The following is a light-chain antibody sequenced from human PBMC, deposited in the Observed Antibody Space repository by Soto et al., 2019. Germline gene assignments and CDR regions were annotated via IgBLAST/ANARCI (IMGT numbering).Light chain of an antibody. CDR3: QHYNSYSEA. CDR2: KAS. J-gene: IGKJ1*01. Sequence: DIVMTQSPDSLAVSLGERATINCKSSQNILLSSNNKKYLAWYQQKPGKAPKLLIYKASTLKSGVPSRFSGSGSGTEFTLTISSLQPDDFATYYCQHYNSYSEAFGQGTKVDIK. CDR1: QNILLSSNNKKY. V-gene: IGKV4-1*01.